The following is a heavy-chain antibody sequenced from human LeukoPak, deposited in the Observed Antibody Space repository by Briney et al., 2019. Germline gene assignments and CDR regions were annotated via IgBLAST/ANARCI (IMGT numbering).Heavy chain of an antibody. D-gene: IGHD2-2*01. CDR2: TRYDGSNK. CDR1: GFTFSSYG. Sequence: GGSLRLSCAASGFTFSSYGMHWVRQAPGKGLEWVAFTRYDGSNKYYADSVKGRITISRDNSKNTLYLQMNSLRAEDTAVYYCAKDLRKYQLLSNFDYWGQGTLVTVSS. V-gene: IGHV3-30*02. CDR3: AKDLRKYQLLSNFDY. J-gene: IGHJ4*02.